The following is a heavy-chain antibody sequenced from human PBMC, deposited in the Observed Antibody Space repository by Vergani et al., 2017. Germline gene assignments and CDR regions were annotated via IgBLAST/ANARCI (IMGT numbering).Heavy chain of an antibody. D-gene: IGHD2-2*02. V-gene: IGHV3-9*01. Sequence: EVQLVESGGGLVQPGGSLRLSCAASGFTVSSNYMSWVRQAPGKGLEWVSGISWNSGSIGYADSVKGRFTISRDNAKNSLYLQMNSLRAEDTALYYCARDHSIPPGYAFDIWGQGTMVTVSS. CDR1: GFTVSSNY. CDR3: ARDHSIPPGYAFDI. J-gene: IGHJ3*02. CDR2: ISWNSGSI.